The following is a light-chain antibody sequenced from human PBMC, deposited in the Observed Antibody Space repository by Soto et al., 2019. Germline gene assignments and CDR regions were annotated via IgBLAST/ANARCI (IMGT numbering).Light chain of an antibody. Sequence: EIVMTQSPATLSVSPGEKATLSCRASQTVSNNLAWYRQKPGQAPRLLIFFASTRATGIPARFSGSGSGTEFTLTISSLQSEDFAVYYCQQYNQWPLTFGGGTKAETK. V-gene: IGKV3-15*01. CDR1: QTVSNN. CDR3: QQYNQWPLT. CDR2: FAS. J-gene: IGKJ4*01.